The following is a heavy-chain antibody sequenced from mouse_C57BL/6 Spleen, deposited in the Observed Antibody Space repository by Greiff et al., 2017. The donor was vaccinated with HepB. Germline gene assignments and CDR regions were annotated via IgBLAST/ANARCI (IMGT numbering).Heavy chain of an antibody. V-gene: IGHV1-4*01. Sequence: QVQLKQSGAELARPGASVKMSCKASGYTFTSYTMHWVKQRPGQGLEWIGYINPSSGYTKYNQKFKDKATLTADKSSSTAYMQLSSLTSEDSAVYYCARGVLHYGSSKAWFAYWGQGTLVTVSA. CDR1: GYTFTSYT. D-gene: IGHD1-1*01. J-gene: IGHJ3*01. CDR2: INPSSGYT. CDR3: ARGVLHYGSSKAWFAY.